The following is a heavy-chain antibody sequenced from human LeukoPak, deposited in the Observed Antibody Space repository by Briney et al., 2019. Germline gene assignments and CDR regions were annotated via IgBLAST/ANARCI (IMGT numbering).Heavy chain of an antibody. CDR3: ARAFTDHFDN. J-gene: IGHJ4*02. CDR1: GYSISSGYY. Sequence: KPSETLSLTCSVAGYSISSGYYWGWIRQPPGKGLEWLASIYHSGTSYFNPSLGSRVNISVDTSKNQFSLKVNSVTAADTAVYYCARAFTDHFDNWGQGTLVIVSS. V-gene: IGHV4-38-2*02. CDR2: IYHSGTS. D-gene: IGHD3-16*01.